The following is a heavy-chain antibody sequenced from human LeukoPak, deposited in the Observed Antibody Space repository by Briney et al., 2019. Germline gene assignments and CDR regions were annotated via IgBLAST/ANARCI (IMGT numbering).Heavy chain of an antibody. J-gene: IGHJ3*02. CDR3: ARALSPTKLRFGELGPPAHDAFDI. D-gene: IGHD3-16*01. V-gene: IGHV3-21*01. CDR1: GFTFSSYS. Sequence: GRSLRLSCAASGFTFSSYSMNWVRQAPGKGLEWVSSISSSSSYIYYADSVKGRFTISRDNAKNSLYLQMNSLRAEDTAVYYCARALSPTKLRFGELGPPAHDAFDIWGQGTMVTVSS. CDR2: ISSSSSYI.